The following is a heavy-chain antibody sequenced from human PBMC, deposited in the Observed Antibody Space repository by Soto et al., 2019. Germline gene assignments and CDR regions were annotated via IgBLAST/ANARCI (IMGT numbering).Heavy chain of an antibody. CDR3: ARGVGSGSYYNQDNWFDP. CDR2: INVYNGNT. V-gene: IGHV1-18*01. Sequence: QVQLVQSGGEVKKPGASVKVSCKASGYTFTNSGISWVRQAPGQGLEWMGWINVYNGNTKYAQKVQGRVTMTTDTSTSTAYMELRSRRSDDTAVYYGARGVGSGSYYNQDNWFDPWGQGTLGTVSS. D-gene: IGHD3-10*01. J-gene: IGHJ5*02. CDR1: GYTFTNSG.